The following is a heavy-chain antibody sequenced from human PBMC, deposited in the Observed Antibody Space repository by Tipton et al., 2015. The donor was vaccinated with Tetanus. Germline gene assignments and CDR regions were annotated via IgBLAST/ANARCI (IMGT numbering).Heavy chain of an antibody. J-gene: IGHJ4*02. D-gene: IGHD2-2*01. CDR1: GASIGSISYY. V-gene: IGHV4-61*01. Sequence: TLSLTCTVSGASIGSISYYWSWIRQPPGKGLEWIGYTYYNGNTHYNPALKSRVTISVDTSKNQFSLKLSSVTAADTAIYYCAREVPAAGHFDSWGQGTLVTVSS. CDR3: AREVPAAGHFDS. CDR2: TYYNGNT.